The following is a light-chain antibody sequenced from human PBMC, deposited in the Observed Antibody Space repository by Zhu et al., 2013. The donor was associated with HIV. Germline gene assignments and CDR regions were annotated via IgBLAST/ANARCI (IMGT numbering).Light chain of an antibody. CDR3: QQYNSYPLT. CDR1: QDISNY. V-gene: IGKV1-9*01. J-gene: IGKJ4*01. Sequence: DIQLTQSPSFLSASVGDRVTITCWASQDISNYLAWYQQKPGKAPNLLIYAASNLQSGVPSRFSGSGSGTDFTLTISSLQPEDFATYYCQQYNSYPLTFGGGTKVEIK. CDR2: AAS.